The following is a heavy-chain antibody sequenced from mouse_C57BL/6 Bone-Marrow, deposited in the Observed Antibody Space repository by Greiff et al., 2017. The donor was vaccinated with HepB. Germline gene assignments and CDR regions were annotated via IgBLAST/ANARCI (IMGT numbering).Heavy chain of an antibody. CDR3: ARGLRLWYFDV. V-gene: IGHV14-2*01. CDR2: IDPEDGET. Sequence: EVNVVESGAELVKPGASVKLSCTASGFNIKDYYMHWVKQRTEQGLEWIGRIDPEDGETKYAPKFQGKATITADTSSNTAYLQLSSLTSEDTAVYYCARGLRLWYFDVWGTGTTVTVSS. J-gene: IGHJ1*03. D-gene: IGHD1-1*01. CDR1: GFNIKDYY.